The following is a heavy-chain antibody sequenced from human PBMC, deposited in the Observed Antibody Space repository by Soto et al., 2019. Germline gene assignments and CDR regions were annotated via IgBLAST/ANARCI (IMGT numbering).Heavy chain of an antibody. Sequence: QVQLVQSGAEVKKPGSSVKVSCKASGGTFSSYAISWVRQAPGRGLEWMGGIIPIFGTANYAQKFQGRVTITADESTSTAYMELSSLRSEDTAVYYCARDGGPAAIADPDRDYYYGMDVWGQGTTVTVSS. D-gene: IGHD2-2*01. CDR2: IIPIFGTA. V-gene: IGHV1-69*01. CDR1: GGTFSSYA. J-gene: IGHJ6*02. CDR3: ARDGGPAAIADPDRDYYYGMDV.